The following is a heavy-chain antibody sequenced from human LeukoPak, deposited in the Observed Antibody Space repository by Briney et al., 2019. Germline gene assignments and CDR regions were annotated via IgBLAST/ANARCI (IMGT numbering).Heavy chain of an antibody. D-gene: IGHD3-3*01. Sequence: PSETLSLTCTVSGGSISSYYWSWIRQPPGKGLEWIGYIYYSGSTNYNPSLKSRVTISVDTSKNQFSLKLSSVTAADTAVYYCASHAQGTYYDFWSGYHAEYFQHWGQGTLVTVSS. CDR1: GGSISSYY. J-gene: IGHJ1*01. V-gene: IGHV4-59*01. CDR3: ASHAQGTYYDFWSGYHAEYFQH. CDR2: IYYSGST.